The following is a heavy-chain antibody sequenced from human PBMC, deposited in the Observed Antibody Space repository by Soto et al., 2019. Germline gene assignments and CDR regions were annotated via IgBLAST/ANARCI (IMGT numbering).Heavy chain of an antibody. Sequence: EVQLLESGGGLVQPGGSLRLSCAASGITISNYPMSWVRQAPGKGLDGVSGISGSGDRTYYADSAQGRFIISKDISRNSLSLQLDSLGVEDTAVYFCVKDDGGYPSTAPHWGQGTLVTVSS. V-gene: IGHV3-23*01. CDR2: ISGSGDRT. D-gene: IGHD3-22*01. CDR3: VKDDGGYPSTAPH. CDR1: GITISNYP. J-gene: IGHJ4*02.